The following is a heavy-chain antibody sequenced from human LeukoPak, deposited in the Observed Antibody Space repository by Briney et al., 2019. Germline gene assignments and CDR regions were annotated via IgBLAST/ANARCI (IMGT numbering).Heavy chain of an antibody. J-gene: IGHJ6*02. D-gene: IGHD1-26*01. CDR1: GFTFSSYA. CDR2: ISYDGSNK. V-gene: IGHV3-30-3*02. CDR3: AKTPSGSYVYYYYGMDV. Sequence: PGGSLRLSCAASGFTFSSYALHWVRQAPGKGLEWVAVISYDGSNKYYADSVKGRFTISRDNSKNTLYLQMNSLRAEDTAVYYCAKTPSGSYVYYYYGMDVWGQGTTVTVSS.